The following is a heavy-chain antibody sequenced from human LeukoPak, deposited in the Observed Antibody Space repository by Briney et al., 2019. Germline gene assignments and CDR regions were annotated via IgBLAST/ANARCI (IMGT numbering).Heavy chain of an antibody. CDR3: TGTQYSSGSWAFDI. V-gene: IGHV3-73*01. CDR2: IRSKANSYAT. D-gene: IGHD6-19*01. Sequence: GGPLRLSCAASGFTFSGSAMHWVRQASGKGLEWVGRIRSKANSYATAYAASVKGRFTISRDDSKNTAYLQMNSLKTEDTAVYYCTGTQYSSGSWAFDIWGQGTMVTVSS. J-gene: IGHJ3*02. CDR1: GFTFSGSA.